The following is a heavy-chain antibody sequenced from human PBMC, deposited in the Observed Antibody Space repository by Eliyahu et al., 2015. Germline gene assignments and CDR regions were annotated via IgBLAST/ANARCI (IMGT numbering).Heavy chain of an antibody. CDR1: GGTFTSYT. CDR2: ITPVFGTA. D-gene: IGHD6-19*01. Sequence: QVQLVQSGAEVAKPRSSVKVSCKASGGTFTSYTISXVRQAPGQGLEWMGGITPVFGTAKYAQKFQGRVTITADESTSTAYVELSNLRSEDTAVYYCAIERGSSGPRWFDPWGQGTLVTVSS. J-gene: IGHJ5*02. CDR3: AIERGSSGPRWFDP. V-gene: IGHV1-69*01.